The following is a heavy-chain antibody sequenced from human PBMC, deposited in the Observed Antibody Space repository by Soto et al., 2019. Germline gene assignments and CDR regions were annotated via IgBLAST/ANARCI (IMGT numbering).Heavy chain of an antibody. D-gene: IGHD2-21*02. J-gene: IGHJ6*02. CDR3: ARDQGTCGGDCYIPGCGYCYYGMDV. CDR2: MNPNSGNT. Sequence: ASVKVSCKASGYTFTIYDINWVRQATGQGLEWMGWMNPNSGNTGYAQKFQGRVTMTRNTPISTAYMELSSLRSEDRAVYYCARDQGTCGGDCYIPGCGYCYYGMDVWGQGTTVTVSS. V-gene: IGHV1-8*01. CDR1: GYTFTIYD.